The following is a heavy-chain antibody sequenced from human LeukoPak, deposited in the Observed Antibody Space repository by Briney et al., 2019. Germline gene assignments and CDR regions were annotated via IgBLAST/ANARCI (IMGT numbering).Heavy chain of an antibody. D-gene: IGHD5-24*01. CDR3: ARDGSRSVATMGMDV. V-gene: IGHV4-39*07. Sequence: PSETLSLTCTVSGGSISSGPYCWDWIRQPPGKGLEWIGSIYYSGSTFHNPSLKSRVTISVDTSKNQFSLNLTSVTAADTAVYYCARDGSRSVATMGMDVWGKGTTVTVSS. CDR2: IYYSGST. J-gene: IGHJ6*04. CDR1: GGSISSGPYC.